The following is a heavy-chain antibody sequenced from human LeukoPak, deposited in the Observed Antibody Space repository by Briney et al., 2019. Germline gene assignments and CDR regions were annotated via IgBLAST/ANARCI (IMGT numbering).Heavy chain of an antibody. J-gene: IGHJ4*02. CDR1: GFTFSSYA. CDR2: ISGSGGST. V-gene: IGHV3-23*01. D-gene: IGHD5-18*01. CDR3: AKLIGYTYGCFDY. Sequence: YPGGSLRLSCAASGFTFSSYAMSWVRQAPGKGLEWVSAISGSGGSTYYADSVKGRFTISRDNSKNTLYLQMNSLRAEDTAVYYCAKLIGYTYGCFDYWGPGTLVTVSS.